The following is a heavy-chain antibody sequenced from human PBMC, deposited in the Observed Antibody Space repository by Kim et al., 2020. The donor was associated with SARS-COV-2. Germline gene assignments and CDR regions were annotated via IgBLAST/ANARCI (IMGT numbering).Heavy chain of an antibody. CDR3: ARLNPQWLFDY. V-gene: IGHV4-39*01. Sequence: SETLSLTCTVSGGSISSSSYYWGWIRQPPGKGLEWIGSIYYSGSTYYNPSLKSRVTISVDTSKNQFSLKLSSVTAADTAVYYCARLNPQWLFDYWGQGTLVTVSS. CDR1: GGSISSSSYY. CDR2: IYYSGST. D-gene: IGHD6-19*01. J-gene: IGHJ4*02.